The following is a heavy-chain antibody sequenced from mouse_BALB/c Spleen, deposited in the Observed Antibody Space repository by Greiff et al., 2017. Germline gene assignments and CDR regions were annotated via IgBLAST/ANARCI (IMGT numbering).Heavy chain of an antibody. Sequence: QVQLQQPGAELVRPGASVKLSCKASGYTFTSYWINWVKQRPGQGLEWIGNIYPSDSYTNYNQKFKDKATLTVDKSSSTAYMQLSSPTSEDSAVYYCTRETGTDYWGQGTTLTVSS. V-gene: IGHV1-69*02. CDR2: IYPSDSYT. J-gene: IGHJ2*01. CDR1: GYTFTSYW. D-gene: IGHD4-1*01. CDR3: TRETGTDY.